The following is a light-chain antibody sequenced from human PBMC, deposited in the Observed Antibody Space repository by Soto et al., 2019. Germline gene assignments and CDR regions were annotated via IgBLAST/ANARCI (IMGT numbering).Light chain of an antibody. CDR2: DAS. CDR3: QQRSNWPPKWT. CDR1: QSVSSY. J-gene: IGKJ1*01. V-gene: IGKV3-11*01. Sequence: SVLTQSPATLSLSPGERATLSCRASQSVSSYLAWYQQKPGQAPRLLIYDASNRATGIPARFSGSGSGTDFTLTISSLEPEDFAVYYCQQRSNWPPKWTFGQGTKVDIK.